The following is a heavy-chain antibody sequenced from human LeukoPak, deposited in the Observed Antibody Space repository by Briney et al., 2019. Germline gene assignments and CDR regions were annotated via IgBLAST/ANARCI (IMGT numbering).Heavy chain of an antibody. CDR2: IRFDGSNK. CDR3: ARGSVQLWYYFDY. Sequence: GGSLRLSCAASGFTFSSYGMHWVRQAPGKGLEWVAFIRFDGSNKYYADSVKGRFTISRDNAKNSLYLHMNSLRAEDTAVYYCARGSVQLWYYFDYWGQGTLVTVSS. CDR1: GFTFSSYG. D-gene: IGHD5-18*01. V-gene: IGHV3-30*02. J-gene: IGHJ4*02.